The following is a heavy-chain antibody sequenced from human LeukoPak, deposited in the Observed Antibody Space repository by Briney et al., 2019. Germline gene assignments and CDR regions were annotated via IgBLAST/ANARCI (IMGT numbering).Heavy chain of an antibody. CDR2: ISAYNHNT. J-gene: IGHJ4*02. D-gene: IGHD2-2*01. CDR1: GYSFINFG. CDR3: ARDLMYCDTMSCYDGDFDY. Sequence: ASVKVSCKASGYSFINFGPSWVRQAPGQGLEWMGWISAYNHNTNYAQKFQGRVTMTIDTSTTTVYMELRSLRSDDTAIYYCARDLMYCDTMSCYDGDFDYWGQGTPVTVSS. V-gene: IGHV1-18*01.